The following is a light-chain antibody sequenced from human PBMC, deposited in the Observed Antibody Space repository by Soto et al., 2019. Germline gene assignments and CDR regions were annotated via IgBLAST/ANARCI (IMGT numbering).Light chain of an antibody. CDR2: GAS. Sequence: VISMTQSPSLLSASTGDRVTISCRMSQGISNYLDWYQQKPGKAPELLIYGASTLQNGVPSRFSGSGSGTDFTLTISCLQSEDFATYYCQQYYSFPRTFGQGTKLEVK. CDR1: QGISNY. V-gene: IGKV1D-8*01. J-gene: IGKJ1*01. CDR3: QQYYSFPRT.